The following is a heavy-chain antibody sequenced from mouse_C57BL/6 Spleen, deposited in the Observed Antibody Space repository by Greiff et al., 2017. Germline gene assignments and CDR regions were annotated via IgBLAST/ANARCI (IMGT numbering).Heavy chain of an antibody. CDR3: ARREPWYFDV. CDR2: ISGGGGNT. J-gene: IGHJ1*03. V-gene: IGHV5-9*01. CDR1: GFTFSSYT. Sequence: EVHLVESGGGLVKPGGSLKLSCAASGFTFSSYTMSWVRQTPEKRLEWVATISGGGGNTYYPDSVKGRFTISRDNAKNTLYLQMSSLRSEDTALYYCARREPWYFDVWGTGTTVTVSS.